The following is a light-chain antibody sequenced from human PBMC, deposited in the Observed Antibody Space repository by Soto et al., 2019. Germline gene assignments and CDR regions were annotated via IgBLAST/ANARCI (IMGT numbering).Light chain of an antibody. V-gene: IGLV2-8*01. CDR3: SSYAGSNKV. CDR1: SIDVGGYNY. J-gene: IGLJ1*01. CDR2: EVS. Sequence: QSALAQPPSASGSPGQSVTTSCTGTSIDVGGYNYVSWYQQHPGKAPKLMIYEVSKRPSGVPDRFSGSKSGNTASLTVSGLQAEDEADYYCSSYAGSNKVFGTGTKVTVL.